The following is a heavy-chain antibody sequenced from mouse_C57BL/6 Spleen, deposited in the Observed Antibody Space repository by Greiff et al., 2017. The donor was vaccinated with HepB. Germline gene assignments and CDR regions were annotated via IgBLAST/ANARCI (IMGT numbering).Heavy chain of an antibody. CDR2: IYPGDGDT. CDR3: ARSYGSSPWFAY. Sequence: VQLVESGPELVKPGASVKISCKASGYAFSSSWMNWVKQRPGKGLEWIGRIYPGDGDTNYNGKFKGKATLTADKSSSTAYMQLSSLTSEDSAVYFCARSYGSSPWFAYWGQGTLVTVSA. J-gene: IGHJ3*01. V-gene: IGHV1-82*01. D-gene: IGHD1-1*01. CDR1: GYAFSSSW.